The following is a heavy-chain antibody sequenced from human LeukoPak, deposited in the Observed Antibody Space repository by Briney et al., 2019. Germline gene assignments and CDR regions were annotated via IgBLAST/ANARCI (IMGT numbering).Heavy chain of an antibody. CDR1: GGSISSSNW. V-gene: IGHV4-4*02. CDR3: ARVAGGVVTAGAFDI. D-gene: IGHD2-21*02. CDR2: IYHSGST. Sequence: SETLSLTCAVSGGSISSSNWWSWVRQPPGKGLEWIGEIYHSGSTNYNPSLKSRVTISVDKSKNQFSLKLSSVTAADTAVYYCARVAGGVVTAGAFDIWGQGTMVTVSS. J-gene: IGHJ3*02.